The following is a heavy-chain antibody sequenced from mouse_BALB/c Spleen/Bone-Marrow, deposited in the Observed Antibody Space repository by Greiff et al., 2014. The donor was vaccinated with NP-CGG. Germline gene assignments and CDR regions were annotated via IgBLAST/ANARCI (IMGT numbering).Heavy chain of an antibody. V-gene: IGHV7-3*02. J-gene: IGHJ1*01. CDR3: ARDSLYYGSSYWYFDV. Sequence: EVKLVESGGGLVQPGGSLRLSCATSGFTFTDYYMSWVRQPPGKALEWLVFIRNKANGYTTEYSASVKGRFTISRDNSQSILYLQMNTLRAEDSATYYCARDSLYYGSSYWYFDVWGAGTTVTVSS. CDR2: IRNKANGYTT. D-gene: IGHD1-1*01. CDR1: GFTFTDYY.